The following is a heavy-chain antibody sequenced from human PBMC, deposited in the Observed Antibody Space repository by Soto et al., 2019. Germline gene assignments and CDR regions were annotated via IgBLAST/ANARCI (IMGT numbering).Heavy chain of an antibody. Sequence: QLQLQESGPGLVKPSETLSLTCTVSGGSISSSSYYWGWIRQPPGKGLEWIGSIYYSGSTYYNPSLKSRVTISVDTSKNQFSLKLSSVTAADTAVYYCARHRAAMVTLFDYWGHETLVTVSS. CDR2: IYYSGST. J-gene: IGHJ4*01. V-gene: IGHV4-39*01. CDR1: GGSISSSSYY. D-gene: IGHD5-18*01. CDR3: ARHRAAMVTLFDY.